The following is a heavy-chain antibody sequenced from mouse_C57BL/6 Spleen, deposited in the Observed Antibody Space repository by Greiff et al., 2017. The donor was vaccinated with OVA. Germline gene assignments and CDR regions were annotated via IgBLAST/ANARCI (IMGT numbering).Heavy chain of an antibody. CDR2: IYPGSGST. V-gene: IGHV1-55*01. CDR1: GYTFTSYW. Sequence: QVQLQQPGAELVKPGASVKMSCKASGYTFTSYWITWVKQRPGQGLEWIGDIYPGSGSTNYNEKFKSKATLTVDTSSSTAYMQLSSLTSEDSAVYYCATNYYGSSPSDYWGQGTTLTVSS. CDR3: ATNYYGSSPSDY. J-gene: IGHJ2*01. D-gene: IGHD1-1*01.